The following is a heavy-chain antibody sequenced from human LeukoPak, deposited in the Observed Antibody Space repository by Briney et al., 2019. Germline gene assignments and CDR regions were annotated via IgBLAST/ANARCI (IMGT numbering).Heavy chain of an antibody. D-gene: IGHD4-17*01. Sequence: SETLSRTCTVSGGSISNYYWSWIRQPAGKGLEWIGRIDKSGRTNYKSTLKSRVTMSVDTSKNQFSLKINSMTAADTAVYYCAREYGDFDYWGQGTLVTVSS. CDR1: GGSISNYY. V-gene: IGHV4-4*07. J-gene: IGHJ4*02. CDR3: AREYGDFDY. CDR2: IDKSGRT.